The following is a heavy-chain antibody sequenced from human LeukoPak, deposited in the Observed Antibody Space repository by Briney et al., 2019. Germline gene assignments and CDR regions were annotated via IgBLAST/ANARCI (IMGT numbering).Heavy chain of an antibody. Sequence: ASLKVSCKVSGYTYTSYGISWVRQAPGQALEWMGWISAYNGNTNYAQKLQGRVNITTDTSTSTAYRVLGSLRSDDTAVYYCARGALLLWFGELLNSDWYFDLWGRGTLVTVSS. V-gene: IGHV1-18*04. D-gene: IGHD3-10*01. CDR2: ISAYNGNT. J-gene: IGHJ2*01. CDR1: GYTYTSYG. CDR3: ARGALLLWFGELLNSDWYFDL.